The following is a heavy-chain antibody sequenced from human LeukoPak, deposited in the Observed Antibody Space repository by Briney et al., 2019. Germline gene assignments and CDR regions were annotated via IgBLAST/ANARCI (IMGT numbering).Heavy chain of an antibody. J-gene: IGHJ4*02. D-gene: IGHD4-17*01. CDR1: GFTFSSYW. V-gene: IGHV3-7*01. CDR2: IKQDGSEK. CDR3: ARDWGQDYGDRWDY. Sequence: PGGSLRLSCAASGFTFSSYWMSWVRQAPGKGLEWVANIKQDGSEKYYVDSVKGRFTISRDNAKNSLYLQMNSLRAEDTAVYYCARDWGQDYGDRWDYWGQGTLVTVSS.